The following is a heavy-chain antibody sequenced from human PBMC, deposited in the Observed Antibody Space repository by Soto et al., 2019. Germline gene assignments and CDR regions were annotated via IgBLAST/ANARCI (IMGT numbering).Heavy chain of an antibody. J-gene: IGHJ4*02. CDR3: ARSTNQDVVPHFDY. CDR1: GYTFTSYG. V-gene: IGHV1-18*01. D-gene: IGHD2-8*01. Sequence: ASVKVSCKASGYTFTSYGISWVRQAPGQGLEWMGWISAYNGNTNYAQKLQGRVTMTTDTSTSTAYMELRSLRSDDTAVYYCARSTNQDVVPHFDYWGQGTLVTVSS. CDR2: ISAYNGNT.